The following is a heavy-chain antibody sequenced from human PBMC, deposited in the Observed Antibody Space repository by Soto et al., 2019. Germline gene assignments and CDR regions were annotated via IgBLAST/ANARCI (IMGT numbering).Heavy chain of an antibody. CDR2: IDWDDDK. CDR1: GFSLSTSGMC. V-gene: IGHV2-70*01. D-gene: IGHD4-17*01. J-gene: IGHJ4*02. CDR3: ARIPSYGDYFDY. Sequence: SGPTLVNPTQTLTLTCTFSGFSLSTSGMCVSWIRQPPGKALEWLALIDWDDDKYYSTSLKTRLTTSKDNSKNQVVLTMTNMDPVATATYYCARIPSYGDYFDYWGQGTLVTVAS.